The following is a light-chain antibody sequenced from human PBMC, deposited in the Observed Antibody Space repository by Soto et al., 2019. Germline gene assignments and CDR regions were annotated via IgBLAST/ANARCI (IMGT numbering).Light chain of an antibody. J-gene: IGKJ1*01. V-gene: IGKV1-5*01. CDR3: QQYKSYKT. Sequence: DIPMTQSPSTLSASVGDRVTITCRASQTISSGLAWYQQKPGKAPKVLIYDASTLESGVPSRFSGSGSGTEFTLTISSLQPDDFATYYCQQYKSYKTFGQGNKVEIK. CDR1: QTISSG. CDR2: DAS.